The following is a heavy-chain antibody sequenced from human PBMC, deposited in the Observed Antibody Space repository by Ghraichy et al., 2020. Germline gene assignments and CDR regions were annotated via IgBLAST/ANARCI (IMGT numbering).Heavy chain of an antibody. Sequence: SETLSLTCTVSGGSISSYYWSWIRQPAGKGLEWIGRIYTSGSTNYNPSLKSRVTMSVDTSKNQFSLKLSSVTAADTAVYYCARDGGDYSNYPLWVFTNHYYGMDVWGQGTTVTVSS. D-gene: IGHD4-11*01. V-gene: IGHV4-4*07. CDR2: IYTSGST. J-gene: IGHJ6*02. CDR3: ARDGGDYSNYPLWVFTNHYYGMDV. CDR1: GGSISSYY.